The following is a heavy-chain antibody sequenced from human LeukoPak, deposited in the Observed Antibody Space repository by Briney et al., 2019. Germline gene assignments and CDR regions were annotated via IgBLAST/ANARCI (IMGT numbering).Heavy chain of an antibody. CDR1: GFTFSSYA. CDR2: IRYDGSNK. V-gene: IGHV3-30*02. J-gene: IGHJ5*02. Sequence: SGGSLRLSCAASGFTFSSYAMHWVRQAPGKGLEWVAFIRYDGSNKYYADSVKGRFSISRDNSMNTLYLQMNSLRAEDTALYYCAKGSYCSSTSCYFGWFDPWGLGTLVTVSS. CDR3: AKGSYCSSTSCYFGWFDP. D-gene: IGHD2-2*01.